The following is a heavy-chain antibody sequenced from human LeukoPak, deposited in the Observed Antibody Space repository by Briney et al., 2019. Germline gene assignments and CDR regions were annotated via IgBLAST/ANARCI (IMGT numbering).Heavy chain of an antibody. D-gene: IGHD3-3*01. Sequence: ASVKVSCKASGYTFTGCYMHWVRQAPGQGLEWMGRINPNSGGTNYAQKFQGRVTMTRDTSISTAYMELSRLRSDDTAVYYCASSGLRFLEWLLPSGYWGQGTLVTVSS. V-gene: IGHV1-2*06. CDR3: ASSGLRFLEWLLPSGY. J-gene: IGHJ4*02. CDR1: GYTFTGCY. CDR2: INPNSGGT.